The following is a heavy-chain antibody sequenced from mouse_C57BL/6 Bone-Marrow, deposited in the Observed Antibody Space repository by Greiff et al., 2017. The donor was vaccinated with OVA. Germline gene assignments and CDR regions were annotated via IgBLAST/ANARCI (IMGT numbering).Heavy chain of an antibody. V-gene: IGHV1-61*01. CDR3: ARKDTAVENYFDY. D-gene: IGHD6-1*01. CDR2: IYPSDSET. Sequence: QVQLQQPGAELVRPGSSVKLSCKASGYTFTSYWLDWVKQRPGQGLEWIGNIYPSDSETHYNQKFKDKATLTVDKSSSTADMQLSSLTSEDSAVYYCARKDTAVENYFDYWGQGTTLTVSS. CDR1: GYTFTSYW. J-gene: IGHJ2*01.